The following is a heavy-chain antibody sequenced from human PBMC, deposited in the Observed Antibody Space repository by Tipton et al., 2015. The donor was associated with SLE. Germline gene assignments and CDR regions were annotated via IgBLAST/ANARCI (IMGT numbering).Heavy chain of an antibody. J-gene: IGHJ2*01. CDR1: GGSISSSSYY. Sequence: TLSLTCTVSGGSISSSSYYWGWIRQPPGKGLEWIGSIYHSGSTYYNPSLKSRVTISVDTSKNQFSLKLSSVTAADTAVYYCARDTVSFDLWGRGTLVTVSS. CDR2: IYHSGST. CDR3: ARDTVSFDL. D-gene: IGHD4-17*01. V-gene: IGHV4-39*07.